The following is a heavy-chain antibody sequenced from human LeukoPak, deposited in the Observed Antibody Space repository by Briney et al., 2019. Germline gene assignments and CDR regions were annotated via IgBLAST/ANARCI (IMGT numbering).Heavy chain of an antibody. CDR1: GASIGHFY. J-gene: IGHJ4*02. CDR3: ARDSVGYYDSSGLDY. CDR2: IYYSGST. V-gene: IGHV4-59*12. D-gene: IGHD3-22*01. Sequence: SETLSLTCTVSGASIGHFYWTWIRQSPGKGLEWIGFIYYSGSTNYNPSLQSRVTISVDKSKNQFSLKLSSVTAADTAVYYCARDSVGYYDSSGLDYWGQGTLVTVSS.